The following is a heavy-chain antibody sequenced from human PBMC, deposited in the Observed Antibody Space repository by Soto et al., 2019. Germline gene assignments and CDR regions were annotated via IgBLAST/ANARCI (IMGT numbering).Heavy chain of an antibody. D-gene: IGHD2-15*01. CDR3: AREASNCSGGSCYNLIDY. CDR1: GGTFSSYT. V-gene: IGHV1-69*04. Sequence: SVKVSCKASGGTFSSYTISWVRQAPGQGLEWMGRIIPILGIANYAQKFQGRVTITADKSTSTAYMELSSLRSEDTAVYYCAREASNCSGGSCYNLIDYWGQGTVVTVSS. J-gene: IGHJ4*02. CDR2: IIPILGIA.